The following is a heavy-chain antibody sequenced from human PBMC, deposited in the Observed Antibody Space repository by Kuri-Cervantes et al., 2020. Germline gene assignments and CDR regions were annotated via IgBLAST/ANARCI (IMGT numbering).Heavy chain of an antibody. Sequence: SETLSLTCTVSGGSISSSSYYWGWIRQPPGKGLEWIGSIYYSGSTYYNPSLKSRVTISVDTSKNQFSLKLSSVTAADTAVYYCATLSSGYSNIYSDYWGQGTLVTVSS. V-gene: IGHV4-39*01. D-gene: IGHD2-21*01. CDR1: GGSISSSSYY. CDR2: IYYSGST. J-gene: IGHJ4*02. CDR3: ATLSSGYSNIYSDY.